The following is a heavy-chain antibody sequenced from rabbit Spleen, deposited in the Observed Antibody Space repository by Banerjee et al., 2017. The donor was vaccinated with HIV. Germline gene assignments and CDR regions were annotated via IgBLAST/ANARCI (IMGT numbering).Heavy chain of an antibody. CDR3: ARDLVAVIGWNFSL. D-gene: IGHD1-1*01. J-gene: IGHJ4*01. Sequence: QSLEESGGDLVKPGASLTLTCKASGLDFSGSYWMGWVRQAPGKGLEWIACIYTGSGGTTYYANWAKGRFTISKPSSTTVTLQMTSLTAADTATYFCARDLVAVIGWNFSLWGPGTLVTVS. CDR1: GLDFSGSYW. CDR2: IYTGSGGTT. V-gene: IGHV1S40*01.